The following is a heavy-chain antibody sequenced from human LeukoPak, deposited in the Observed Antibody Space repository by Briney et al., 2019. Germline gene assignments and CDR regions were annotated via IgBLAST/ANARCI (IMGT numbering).Heavy chain of an antibody. CDR2: IRYDGSNK. CDR1: GFTFSSYG. CDR3: AKEIGSYSSSWFDY. J-gene: IGHJ4*02. D-gene: IGHD6-13*01. Sequence: GGSLRLSCAASGFTFSSYGMHWVRQAPGKGLEWVAFIRYDGSNKYYADSVKGRFTISRDNSKNTLYLQMSSLRAEDTAVYYCAKEIGSYSSSWFDYWSQGTLVTVSS. V-gene: IGHV3-30*02.